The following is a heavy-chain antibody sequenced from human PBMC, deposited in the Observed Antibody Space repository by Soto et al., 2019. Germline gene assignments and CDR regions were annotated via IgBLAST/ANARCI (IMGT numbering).Heavy chain of an antibody. J-gene: IGHJ4*02. CDR3: ARGGLQGSGNHYNDN. CDR1: GFTFNSYW. D-gene: IGHD3-10*01. V-gene: IGHV3-74*01. CDR2: INPDGRST. Sequence: EVQLVESGGGLVQPGGSLRLSCAASGFTFNSYWMHWVRQAPGKGLVWVSRINPDGRSTNYADSVKGRFTISRDNAKNTLDLQMNSLSAEDTAVYHCARGGLQGSGNHYNDNWGQGTLVTVSS.